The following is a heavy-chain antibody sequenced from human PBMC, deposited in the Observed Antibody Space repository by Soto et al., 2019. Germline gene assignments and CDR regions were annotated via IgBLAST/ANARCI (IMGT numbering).Heavy chain of an antibody. CDR3: ARLQVTRNWFDP. D-gene: IGHD2-21*02. CDR1: GYSFTSYW. J-gene: IGHJ5*02. Sequence: PGESLKISCKGSGYSFTSYWIGWVRQMPGKGLEWLGFIYPADSDTRYSPSFQGQVTISADNSLTTAYLQWSSLKASDAAFYYCARLQVTRNWFDPWGQGTLVTVSS. V-gene: IGHV5-51*01. CDR2: IYPADSDT.